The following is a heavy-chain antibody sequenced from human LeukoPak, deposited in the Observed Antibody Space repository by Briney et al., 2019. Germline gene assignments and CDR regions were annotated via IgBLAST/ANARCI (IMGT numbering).Heavy chain of an antibody. Sequence: GASVKVSCKASGYTFTGYYVHWVRQAPGQGLEWMGWINPNSGGTNYAQKFQGRVTMTRDTSISTAYMELSRLRSDDTAVYYCARGPARWLRLGYFDYWGQGTLVTVSS. J-gene: IGHJ4*02. CDR3: ARGPARWLRLGYFDY. CDR2: INPNSGGT. D-gene: IGHD5-12*01. CDR1: GYTFTGYY. V-gene: IGHV1-2*02.